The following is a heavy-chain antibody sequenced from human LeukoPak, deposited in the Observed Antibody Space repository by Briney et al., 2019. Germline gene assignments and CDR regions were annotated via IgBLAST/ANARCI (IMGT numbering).Heavy chain of an antibody. Sequence: GGSLRLSCAASGFTFSAYSMNWVRQAPGKGLEWVSYISSGSSTIYYADSVKGRFTISRDNAKNSLYLQLNSLRVEDTAVYYCARGMYYYGSGSYMIAFGIWGQGTMVTVSA. V-gene: IGHV3-48*04. D-gene: IGHD3-10*01. CDR3: ARGMYYYGSGSYMIAFGI. J-gene: IGHJ3*02. CDR1: GFTFSAYS. CDR2: ISSGSSTI.